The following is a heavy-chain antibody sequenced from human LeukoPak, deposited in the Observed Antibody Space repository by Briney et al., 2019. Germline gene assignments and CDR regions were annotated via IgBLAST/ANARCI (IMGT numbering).Heavy chain of an antibody. Sequence: GASVKVSCKASGYTFTSYYMHWVRQAPGQGLEWMGIINPSGGSTSYAQKFQGRVTMTRDTSTSTVYMELSSLRSEDTAVYYCAREWDIYSPEAGATNGHPHFDYWGQGTLVTVSS. CDR1: GYTFTSYY. D-gene: IGHD2-15*01. CDR2: INPSGGST. J-gene: IGHJ4*02. V-gene: IGHV1-46*01. CDR3: AREWDIYSPEAGATNGHPHFDY.